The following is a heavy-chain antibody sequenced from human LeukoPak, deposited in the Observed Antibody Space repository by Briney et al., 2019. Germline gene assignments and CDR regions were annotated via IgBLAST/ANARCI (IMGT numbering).Heavy chain of an antibody. D-gene: IGHD5-18*01. CDR2: ISGSGGST. CDR1: GFTFSSYS. J-gene: IGHJ4*02. Sequence: GGSLRLSCAASGFTFSSYSMNWVRQAPGKGLEWVSAISGSGGSTYYADSVKGRFTISRDNSKNTLYLQMNSLRAEDTAVYYCAKMTGYSYGFFDYWGQGTLVTVSS. V-gene: IGHV3-23*01. CDR3: AKMTGYSYGFFDY.